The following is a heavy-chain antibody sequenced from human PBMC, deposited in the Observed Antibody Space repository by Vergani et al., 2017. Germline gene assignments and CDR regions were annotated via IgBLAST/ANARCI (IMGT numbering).Heavy chain of an antibody. V-gene: IGHV4-34*01. CDR1: GGSFSGYY. Sequence: QVQLQQWGAGLLKPSETLSLNCDVDGGSFSGYYWSWIRQPTVQGQEWIGEINHSGSTNYNPSLKSRVTISVDTSKNPFSLKLSSVAAADTAVYYCARGWGTMVRGVKDYYYYMDVWGKGP. D-gene: IGHD3-10*01. J-gene: IGHJ6*03. CDR2: INHSGST. CDR3: ARGWGTMVRGVKDYYYYMDV.